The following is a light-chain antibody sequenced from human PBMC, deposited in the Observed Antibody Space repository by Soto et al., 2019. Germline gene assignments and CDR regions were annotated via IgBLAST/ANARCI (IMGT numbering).Light chain of an antibody. V-gene: IGKV3-20*01. Sequence: VLTQSPGTLSLSPGERATLSCRASQSVNNNYLAWYQQKPGQSPRLLIYGASIRATAIPDRFSGSASGTDFTLTISSLQSEDFAVYYCQQYNNWPWTFGQGTKVDIK. CDR3: QQYNNWPWT. J-gene: IGKJ1*01. CDR1: QSVNNNY. CDR2: GAS.